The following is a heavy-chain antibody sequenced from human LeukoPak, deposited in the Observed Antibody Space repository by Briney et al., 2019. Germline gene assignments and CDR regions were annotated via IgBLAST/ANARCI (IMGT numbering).Heavy chain of an antibody. CDR1: GYSISSGYY. Sequence: SETLSLTCAVSGYSISSGYYWGWIRQPPGKGLEWIGSIYHSGSTYYNPSLKSRVTISVDTSKNQFSLKLSSVTAADTAVYYCARDQWSGDQYYYGMDVWGKGTTVTVSS. J-gene: IGHJ6*04. D-gene: IGHD3-10*01. CDR3: ARDQWSGDQYYYGMDV. CDR2: IYHSGST. V-gene: IGHV4-38-2*02.